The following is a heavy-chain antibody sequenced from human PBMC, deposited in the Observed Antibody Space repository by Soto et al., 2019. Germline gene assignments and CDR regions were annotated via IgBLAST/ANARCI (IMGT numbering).Heavy chain of an antibody. J-gene: IGHJ4*02. CDR1: GFTFSNYW. CDR2: IKEDGSEK. Sequence: PGGSLRLSCAASGFTFSNYWMTWVRQAPGKGLEWVANIKEDGSEKYYVDSVKGRFTISRDNAKNSLYLQMNSLRAEDTAVYYCARDGIWGQGTLVTVSS. V-gene: IGHV3-7*03. CDR3: ARDGI.